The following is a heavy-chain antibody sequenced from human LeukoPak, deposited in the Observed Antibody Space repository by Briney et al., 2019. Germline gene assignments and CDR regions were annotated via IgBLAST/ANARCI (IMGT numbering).Heavy chain of an antibody. V-gene: IGHV3-23*01. J-gene: IGHJ5*02. CDR1: GFTFSSYA. D-gene: IGHD2-2*01. CDR2: ISGSGVGT. Sequence: AGGSLRLSCAASGFTFSSYAMSWVRQAPGKGLEWVSGISGSGVGTYYADSVKGRFIISRDNSKNTLYLQMNSLRAEDTAVYYCAKDRVASSTSPNWFDPWGQGTLVAVSS. CDR3: AKDRVASSTSPNWFDP.